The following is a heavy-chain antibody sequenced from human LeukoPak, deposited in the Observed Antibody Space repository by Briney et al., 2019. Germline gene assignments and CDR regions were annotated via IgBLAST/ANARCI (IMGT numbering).Heavy chain of an antibody. CDR1: GGSISSYY. CDR2: IYTSGST. D-gene: IGHD2-2*01. CDR3: ARDKNHYQLLHAFDI. V-gene: IGHV4-4*07. J-gene: IGHJ3*02. Sequence: PSETLSLTCTVSGGSISSYYWSWVRQPAGKGLEWIGRIYTSGSTNYNPSLKSRVTMSVDTSKNRFSLKLSSVTAADTAVYYCARDKNHYQLLHAFDIWGQGTMVTVSS.